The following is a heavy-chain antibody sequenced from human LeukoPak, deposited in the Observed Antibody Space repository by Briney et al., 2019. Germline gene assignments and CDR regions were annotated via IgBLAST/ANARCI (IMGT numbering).Heavy chain of an antibody. J-gene: IGHJ4*02. V-gene: IGHV3-30*03. CDR3: ARGPRMYSSSWYSSYYFDY. Sequence: GGSLRLSCAASGFTFSSYGMHWVRQAPGKGLEWVAVVSYDGSNKYYADSVKGRFTISRVNSKNTLYLQMNSLRAEDTAVYYCARGPRMYSSSWYSSYYFDYWGQGTLVTVSS. CDR1: GFTFSSYG. D-gene: IGHD6-13*01. CDR2: VSYDGSNK.